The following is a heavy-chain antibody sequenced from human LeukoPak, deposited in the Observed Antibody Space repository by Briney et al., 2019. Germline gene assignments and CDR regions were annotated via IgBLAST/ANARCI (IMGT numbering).Heavy chain of an antibody. CDR1: GFTFSSYA. CDR3: VIAYASSENWRFDY. V-gene: IGHV3-7*01. CDR2: IKQDGSEK. D-gene: IGHD2-8*01. J-gene: IGHJ4*02. Sequence: GGSLRLSCAASGFTFSSYAMSWVRQAPGKGLNWVANIKQDGSEKYYVDSVKGRFTISRDNAKNSLYLQMNSLRAEDTAVYYCVIAYASSENWRFDYWGQGTLVTVSS.